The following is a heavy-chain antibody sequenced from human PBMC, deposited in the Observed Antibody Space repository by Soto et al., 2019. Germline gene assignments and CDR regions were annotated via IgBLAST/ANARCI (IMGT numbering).Heavy chain of an antibody. Sequence: DVQLVESGGGLVRPGGSLRLSCTASGLTFSEYSMSWVRQAPGKGLEWVSSITHSGTYVYYADSVKGRFTISRASARNSLFLQMTTLRAEDTAVYHCARARGNDSYSDYWGQGTLVTVSS. J-gene: IGHJ4*02. CDR1: GLTFSEYS. V-gene: IGHV3-21*01. D-gene: IGHD5-12*01. CDR3: ARARGNDSYSDY. CDR2: ITHSGTYV.